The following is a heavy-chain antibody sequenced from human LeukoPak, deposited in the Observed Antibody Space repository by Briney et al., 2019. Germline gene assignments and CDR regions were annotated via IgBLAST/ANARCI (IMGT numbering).Heavy chain of an antibody. Sequence: PSETLSLTCSVSGGSISTYYWSWIRQPPGKGLEWIGYIYYSGSTNYNPSLKSRVTISVDTSKSQFSLQLSSVTAADTAVYYCARLSTVTEDYWGQGTLVTVSS. J-gene: IGHJ4*02. V-gene: IGHV4-59*08. CDR3: ARLSTVTEDY. CDR2: IYYSGST. CDR1: GGSISTYY. D-gene: IGHD4-17*01.